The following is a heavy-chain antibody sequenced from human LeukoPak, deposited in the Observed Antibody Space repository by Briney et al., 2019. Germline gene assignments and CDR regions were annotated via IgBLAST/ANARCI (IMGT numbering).Heavy chain of an antibody. D-gene: IGHD3-10*01. CDR3: ARRFGELSWWYFDY. J-gene: IGHJ4*02. CDR1: GFTFSSYS. CDR2: ISSSSSTI. Sequence: HPGGSLRLSCAASGFTFSSYSMNGVRQAPGKGLEWVSHISSSSSTIYYADSVKGRFTISRDNAKNSLYLQMNSLRAEDTAVYYCARRFGELSWWYFDYWGQGTLVTVSS. V-gene: IGHV3-48*01.